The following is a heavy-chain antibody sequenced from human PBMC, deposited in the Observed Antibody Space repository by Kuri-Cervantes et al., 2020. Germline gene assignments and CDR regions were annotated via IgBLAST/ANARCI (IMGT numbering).Heavy chain of an antibody. CDR1: GGSFSDYY. D-gene: IGHD6-19*01. V-gene: IGHV4-34*01. CDR2: INHDGNT. Sequence: GSLRLSCAVYGGSFSDYYWSWIRHSPGKGLEWIGEINHDGNTDFHPSLKSRVTISVDTSKNQFSLAVNSVTAADTALYYCARRVAGSSAAQWGQGTLVTVSS. J-gene: IGHJ4*02. CDR3: ARRVAGSSAAQ.